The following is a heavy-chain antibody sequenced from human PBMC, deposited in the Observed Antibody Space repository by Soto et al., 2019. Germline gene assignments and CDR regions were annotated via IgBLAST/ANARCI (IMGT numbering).Heavy chain of an antibody. Sequence: SETLSLTCTVSGGSVSSGSYYWSWIRQPPGKGLEWIGYIYYSGSTNYNPSLKSRVTISVDTSKNQFSLKLSSVTAADTAVYYCARTRLDSGRFADPWGQGTLVTVSS. V-gene: IGHV4-61*01. CDR3: ARTRLDSGRFADP. J-gene: IGHJ5*02. D-gene: IGHD1-26*01. CDR2: IYYSGST. CDR1: GGSVSSGSYY.